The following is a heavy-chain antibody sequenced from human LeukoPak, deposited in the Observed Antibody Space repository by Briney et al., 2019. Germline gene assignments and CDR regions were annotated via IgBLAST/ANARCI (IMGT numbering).Heavy chain of an antibody. CDR1: GFTFSSYA. CDR3: ARDGVFGDSSGYYYYFDY. Sequence: GGSLRLSCAASGFTFSSYAMHWVRQAPGKGLEYVSAISSNGGSTYYANSVKGRFTISRDNSKNTLYLQMGSLRAEDMAVYYCARDGVFGDSSGYYYYFDYWGQGTLVTVSS. V-gene: IGHV3-64*01. J-gene: IGHJ4*02. CDR2: ISSNGGST. D-gene: IGHD3-22*01.